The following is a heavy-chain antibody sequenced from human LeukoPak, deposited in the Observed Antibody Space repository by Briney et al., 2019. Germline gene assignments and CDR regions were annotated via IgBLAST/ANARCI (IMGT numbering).Heavy chain of an antibody. D-gene: IGHD3/OR15-3a*01. CDR3: AKDGLLLNIYDHYYYYMDV. CDR2: IRNDGRNK. J-gene: IGHJ6*03. Sequence: GGSLRLFCAASGFTFSSYGMHWVRQAPGKGLQWVAFIRNDGRNKYYADSVKGRFTISRDNSKNTVYLQMNSLRAEDTAVYYCAKDGLLLNIYDHYYYYMDVWGKGTTVTVSS. CDR1: GFTFSSYG. V-gene: IGHV3-30*02.